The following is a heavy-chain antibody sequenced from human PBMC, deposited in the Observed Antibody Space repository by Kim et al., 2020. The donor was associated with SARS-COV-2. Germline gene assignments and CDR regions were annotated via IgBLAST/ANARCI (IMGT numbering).Heavy chain of an antibody. J-gene: IGHJ4*02. Sequence: GGSLRLSCAASGFTFSSYSMNWVRQAPGKGLEWVSSISSSSSYIYYADSVKGRFTISRDNAKNSLYLQMNSLRAEDTAVYYCARDPTGDYGDYFGYWGQGTLVTVSS. CDR3: ARDPTGDYGDYFGY. CDR1: GFTFSSYS. V-gene: IGHV3-21*01. CDR2: ISSSSSYI. D-gene: IGHD4-17*01.